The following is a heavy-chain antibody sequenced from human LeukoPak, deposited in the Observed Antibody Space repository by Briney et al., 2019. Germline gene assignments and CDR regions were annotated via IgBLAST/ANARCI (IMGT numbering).Heavy chain of an antibody. V-gene: IGHV3-74*01. CDR1: GFMFDDYG. Sequence: GGSLRLSCAASGFMFDDYGMSWVRQAPGKGLAWVSRITSDGSSTSYADSVKGRFTISRDNTKNTLYLQMKSLRAEDTAVYYCARAVRTYDSSGDYLDAFDIWGQGTMVTVSS. J-gene: IGHJ3*02. CDR2: ITSDGSST. D-gene: IGHD3-22*01. CDR3: ARAVRTYDSSGDYLDAFDI.